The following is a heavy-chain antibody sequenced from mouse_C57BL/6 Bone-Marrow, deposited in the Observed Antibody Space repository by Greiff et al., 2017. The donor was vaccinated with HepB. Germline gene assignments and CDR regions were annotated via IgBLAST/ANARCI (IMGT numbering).Heavy chain of an antibody. J-gene: IGHJ3*01. CDR1: GYTFTDYE. Sequence: VHLVESGAELVRPGASVTLSCKASGYTFTDYEMHWVKQTPVHGLEWMGAIDPETGGTAYNQKFKGKAILTADKSSSTAYMELRSLTSEDSAVYYCTRSDDGYYRYWFAYWGRGTRVTVSA. CDR2: IDPETGGT. V-gene: IGHV1-15*01. D-gene: IGHD2-3*01. CDR3: TRSDDGYYRYWFAY.